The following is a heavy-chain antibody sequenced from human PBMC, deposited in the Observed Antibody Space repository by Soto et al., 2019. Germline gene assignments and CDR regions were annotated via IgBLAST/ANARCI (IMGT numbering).Heavy chain of an antibody. CDR3: ARDRRRIAAAADY. CDR2: ISSSSSYI. CDR1: GFTFSSYS. J-gene: IGHJ4*02. V-gene: IGHV3-21*01. Sequence: GGSLRLSCAASGFTFSSYSMNWVRQAPGKGLEWVSSISSSSSYIYYADSVKGRFTISRDNAKNSLYLQMNSLRAEDTAVYYCARDRRRIAAAADYWGQGTLVTVSS. D-gene: IGHD6-13*01.